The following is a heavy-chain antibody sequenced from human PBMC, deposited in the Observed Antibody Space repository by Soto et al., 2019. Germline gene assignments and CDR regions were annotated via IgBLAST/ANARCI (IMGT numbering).Heavy chain of an antibody. Sequence: ASVKVSCKGFGYSFMKYGINWVHQAPFQVLEWVGWISPYSGYTHSAQKFHGRLTLTTDTAATTAYMELRILRSADTTLYYCAREDSVIIPAAQISHFDSWG. D-gene: IGHD2-2*01. V-gene: IGHV1-18*01. J-gene: IGHJ4*01. CDR2: ISPYSGYT. CDR1: GYSFMKYG. CDR3: AREDSVIIPAAQISHFDS.